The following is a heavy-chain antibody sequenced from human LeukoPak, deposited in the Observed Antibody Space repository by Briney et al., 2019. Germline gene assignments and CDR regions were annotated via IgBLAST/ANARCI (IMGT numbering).Heavy chain of an antibody. J-gene: IGHJ3*02. V-gene: IGHV4-34*01. D-gene: IGHD1-26*01. CDR2: IKYNGDT. CDR3: ARHKWELTVDAFDI. Sequence: SETLSLTCAVYGGSFSGYYWSWIRQPPGKGLEWIGSIKYNGDTNYNPSLRSRVTISGDMSRNQFSLKLTSVTAADTAVYYCARHKWELTVDAFDIWGQGTMVTVSS. CDR1: GGSFSGYY.